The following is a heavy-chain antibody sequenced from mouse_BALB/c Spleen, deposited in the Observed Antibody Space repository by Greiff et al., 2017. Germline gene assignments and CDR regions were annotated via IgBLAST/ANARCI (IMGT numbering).Heavy chain of an antibody. CDR3: ARSEYDYDVAWFAY. V-gene: IGHV3-2*02. Sequence: VQLKESGPGLVKPSQSLSLTCTVTGYSITSDYAWNWIRQFPGNKLEWMGYISYSGSTSYNPSLKSRISITRDTSKNQFFLQLNSVTTEDTATYYCARSEYDYDVAWFAYWGQGTLVTVSA. CDR2: ISYSGST. J-gene: IGHJ3*01. D-gene: IGHD2-4*01. CDR1: GYSITSDYA.